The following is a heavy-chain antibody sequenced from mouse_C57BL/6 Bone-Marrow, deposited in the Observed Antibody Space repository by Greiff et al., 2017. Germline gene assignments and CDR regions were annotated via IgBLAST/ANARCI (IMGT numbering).Heavy chain of an antibody. V-gene: IGHV3-6*01. CDR2: IRYDGST. J-gene: IGHJ2*01. Sequence: VQLKESGPGLVKPSQSLSLTCSVTGYSITSGYYWNWIRQFPGNKLEWMGYIRYDGSTNYNPSLKNQISLTRDTSKNQFFLKLNSVTTEDTATYYCARGDWDYFDYWGQGTTLTVSS. CDR3: ARGDWDYFDY. CDR1: GYSITSGYY. D-gene: IGHD4-1*01.